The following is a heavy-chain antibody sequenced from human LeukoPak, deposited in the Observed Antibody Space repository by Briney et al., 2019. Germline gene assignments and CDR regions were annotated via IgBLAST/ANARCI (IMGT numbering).Heavy chain of an antibody. Sequence: SQTLSLTCGISGDSVSSNNAAWNWIRQSPSRGLEWLGRTYYRSKLYNDYAVSMKGRITINPDTSKNQFSLQLNSVTPEDTAVYYCARSADWDFDYWGQGTLVTVSS. CDR1: GDSVSSNNAA. CDR2: TYYRSKLYN. V-gene: IGHV6-1*01. D-gene: IGHD3/OR15-3a*01. J-gene: IGHJ4*02. CDR3: ARSADWDFDY.